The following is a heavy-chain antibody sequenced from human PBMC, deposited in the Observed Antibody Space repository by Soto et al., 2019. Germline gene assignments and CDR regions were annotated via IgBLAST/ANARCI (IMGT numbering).Heavy chain of an antibody. D-gene: IGHD3-3*01. CDR3: ARENGYDFWSGYSYYYYYMDV. Sequence: ASVKVSCKASGYTFTSYGTSCVRQAPGQGLEWMGWISAYNGNTNYAQKLQGRVTMTTDTSTSTAYMELRSLRSDDTAVYYCARENGYDFWSGYSYYYYYMDVWGKGTTVTVSS. J-gene: IGHJ6*03. V-gene: IGHV1-18*01. CDR2: ISAYNGNT. CDR1: GYTFTSYG.